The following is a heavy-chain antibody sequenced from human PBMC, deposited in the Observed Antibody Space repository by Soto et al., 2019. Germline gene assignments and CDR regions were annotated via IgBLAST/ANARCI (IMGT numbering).Heavy chain of an antibody. V-gene: IGHV1-18*01. CDR3: ARDGDIVVVPAAVEGGGFDP. CDR1: GYTFTSYG. CDR2: ISAYNGNT. Sequence: QVQLVQSGAEVKKPGASVKVSCKASGYTFTSYGISWVRQAPGQGLEWMGWISAYNGNTNYAQKLQGRVTMTTDTSTRTAYMELRSLRSDDTAVYYCARDGDIVVVPAAVEGGGFDPWGQGTLVTVSS. J-gene: IGHJ5*02. D-gene: IGHD2-2*01.